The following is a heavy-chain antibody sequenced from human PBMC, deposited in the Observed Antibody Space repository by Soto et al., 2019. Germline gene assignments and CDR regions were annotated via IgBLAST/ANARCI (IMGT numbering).Heavy chain of an antibody. CDR1: GFTFSSYG. D-gene: IGHD6-13*01. J-gene: IGHJ2*01. CDR2: IWYDGSNK. Sequence: QVQLVESGGGVVQPGRSLRLSCAASGFTFSSYGMHWVRQAPGKGLEWVAVIWYDGSNKYYADSVKGRFTISRDNSKNTLYLQMNSLRAEDTAVYYCAREWIAAAGSYWYFDLWGRGTLVTVSS. V-gene: IGHV3-33*01. CDR3: AREWIAAAGSYWYFDL.